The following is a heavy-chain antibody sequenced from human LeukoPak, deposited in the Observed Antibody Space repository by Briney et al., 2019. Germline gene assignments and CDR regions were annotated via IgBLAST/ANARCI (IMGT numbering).Heavy chain of an antibody. V-gene: IGHV1-2*02. J-gene: IGHJ3*02. CDR1: GYTFTGYY. CDR3: ARDWIPDDAFDI. D-gene: IGHD2-2*03. Sequence: GASVKVSCKASGYTFTGYYMHWVRQAPGQGLEWMGWINPNSGGTNYAQKFQGRVTMTRDTSTSTAYMELRSLRSDDTAVYYCARDWIPDDAFDIWGQGTMVTVSS. CDR2: INPNSGGT.